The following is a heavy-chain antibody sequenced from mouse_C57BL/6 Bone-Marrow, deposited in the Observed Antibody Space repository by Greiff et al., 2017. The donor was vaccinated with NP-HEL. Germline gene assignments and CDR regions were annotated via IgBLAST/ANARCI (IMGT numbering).Heavy chain of an antibody. V-gene: IGHV1-72*01. CDR3: ARYYYGSGYFDY. J-gene: IGHJ2*01. CDR1: GYTFTNYW. CDR2: LDPTSGGT. D-gene: IGHD1-1*01. Sequence: VQLQQPGAELVKPGASVKLSCQASGYTFTNYWMHWVQQRPGRGLEWIGRLDPTSGGTKYTEKFNSTATLTVDKPSSTSYMQLSSLTSEDTAVYYCARYYYGSGYFDYWGQGTTLTVSS.